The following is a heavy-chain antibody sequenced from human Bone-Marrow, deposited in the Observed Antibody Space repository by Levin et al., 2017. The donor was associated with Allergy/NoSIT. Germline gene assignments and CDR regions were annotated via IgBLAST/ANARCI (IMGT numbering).Heavy chain of an antibody. Sequence: HSQTLSLTCSVSGGSVNSGTYSWSWIRQPPGKGLEWIGYIYYSGSTNYNPSLKSRVTISADASKNQFSLEMSSVTAADTAIYYCARGQRWLLMHYWGQGTLVTVSS. J-gene: IGHJ4*02. CDR3: ARGQRWLLMHY. CDR1: GGSVNSGTYS. D-gene: IGHD5-24*01. V-gene: IGHV4-61*01. CDR2: IYYSGST.